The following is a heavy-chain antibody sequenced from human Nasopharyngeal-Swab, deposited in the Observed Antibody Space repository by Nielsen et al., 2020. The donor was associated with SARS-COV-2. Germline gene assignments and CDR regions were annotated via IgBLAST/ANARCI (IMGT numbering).Heavy chain of an antibody. CDR1: GFTFSSYA. D-gene: IGHD2-15*01. V-gene: IGHV3-23*01. CDR2: ISGSGGST. J-gene: IGHJ6*02. Sequence: GESLKISCAASGFTFSSYAMHWVRQTPGKGLEWVSAISGSGGSTYYAYSVKGRFTISRDNSKNTLYLQMNSLRAEDTAVYYCAKDSSDIVVVVAATQVYYYYYGMDVWGQGTTVTVSS. CDR3: AKDSSDIVVVVAATQVYYYYYGMDV.